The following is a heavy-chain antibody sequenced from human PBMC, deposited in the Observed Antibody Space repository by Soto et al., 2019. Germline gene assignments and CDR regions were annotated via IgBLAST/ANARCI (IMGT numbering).Heavy chain of an antibody. CDR2: IFYSGTT. CDR3: ARDLWVEPELYYYGMDV. CDR1: GDSISSADYY. Sequence: SETLSLTCTVSGDSISSADYYWSWIRQTPGKGLEWIGHIFYSGTTYYNPSLKSRLTISVDTSKNHFSLRRTSVTAADTAVYYCARDLWVEPELYYYGMDVWGQGTTVTVSS. D-gene: IGHD1-1*01. J-gene: IGHJ6*02. V-gene: IGHV4-30-4*01.